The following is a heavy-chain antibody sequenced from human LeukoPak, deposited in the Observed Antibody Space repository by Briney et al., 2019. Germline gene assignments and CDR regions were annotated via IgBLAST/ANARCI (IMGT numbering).Heavy chain of an antibody. CDR1: GFTFSTYG. V-gene: IGHV3-30*02. Sequence: GGSLRLSCAASGFTFSTYGMHWVRQAPGKGLEWVAFIRYDGNNKYYADFVKGRFTISRDNSKNTLYLHVNSLRTEDTAVYYCAKIEGKYQLANVPDHWGQGTLVTVSS. CDR2: IRYDGNNK. D-gene: IGHD2-2*01. CDR3: AKIEGKYQLANVPDH. J-gene: IGHJ4*02.